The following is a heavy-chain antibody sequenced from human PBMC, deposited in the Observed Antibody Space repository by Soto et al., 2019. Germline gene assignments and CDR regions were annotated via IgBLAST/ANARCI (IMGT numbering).Heavy chain of an antibody. CDR3: ARSPGMGAATGTMAYYYYGMDV. V-gene: IGHV4-59*01. CDR2: IYHSGSN. CDR1: GGSISSDY. J-gene: IGHJ6*02. D-gene: IGHD6-13*01. Sequence: SETLSLTCTVSGGSISSDYWSWIRQPPGKGLEWIGYIYHSGSNNYNPSLKSRVTMSLDMSKNQFSLKLSSVTAADTAVYYCARSPGMGAATGTMAYYYYGMDVWGQGTTVTVSS.